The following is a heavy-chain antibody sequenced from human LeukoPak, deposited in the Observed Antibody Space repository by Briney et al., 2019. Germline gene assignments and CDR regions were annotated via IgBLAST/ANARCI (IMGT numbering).Heavy chain of an antibody. CDR3: ATARQKLRPYDAFDI. CDR1: GYTLTELS. J-gene: IGHJ3*02. Sequence: ASVKVSCKVSGYTLTELSMHWVRQAPGKGLEWMGGFDPEDGETIYAQKFQGRVTMTEDTSTDTAYMELSSLRSEDTAVYYCATARQKLRPYDAFDIWGQGTMVTVSS. V-gene: IGHV1-24*01. CDR2: FDPEDGET. D-gene: IGHD4-17*01.